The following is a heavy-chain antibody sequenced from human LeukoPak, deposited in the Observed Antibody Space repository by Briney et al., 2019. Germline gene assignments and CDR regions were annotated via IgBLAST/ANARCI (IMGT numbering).Heavy chain of an antibody. CDR3: AFLWFGELFGRADY. V-gene: IGHV1-2*02. CDR1: GYTFTGYY. Sequence: ASVKVSCKASGYTFTGYYMHWVQQAPGQGLEWMGWINPNSGGTNYAQKFQGRVTMTRDTSISTAYMELSRLRSDDTAVYYCAFLWFGELFGRADYWGQGTLVTVSS. D-gene: IGHD3-10*01. J-gene: IGHJ4*02. CDR2: INPNSGGT.